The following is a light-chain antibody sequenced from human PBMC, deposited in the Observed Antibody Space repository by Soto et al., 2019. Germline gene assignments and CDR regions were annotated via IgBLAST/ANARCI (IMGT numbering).Light chain of an antibody. J-gene: IGKJ2*01. V-gene: IGKV3-11*01. CDR2: DAS. Sequence: EIVLTQSPATLSLSPGERATLSCRASQSVSSYLAWYQQKPGQAPRLLIYDASNRATGIPARFSGSGSGTDVTLTISSLEPEDFAFYYCQQRSNWPPMYTFGQGTKLEIK. CDR3: QQRSNWPPMYT. CDR1: QSVSSY.